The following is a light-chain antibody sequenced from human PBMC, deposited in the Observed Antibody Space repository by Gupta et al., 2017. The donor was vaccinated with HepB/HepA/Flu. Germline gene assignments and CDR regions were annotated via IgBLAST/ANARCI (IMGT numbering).Light chain of an antibody. Sequence: EILMTQSPDTLCVSPGERATLSCRASQSVDSNYSAWYQQKPGQTPRLLIYGTSSRCTGVPARFSGSRSVTXFTLTIXSLQSEDFAVYSSEQENTWPFTFGXGTKMEIK. J-gene: IGKJ2*01. CDR1: QSVDSN. V-gene: IGKV3-15*01. CDR2: GTS. CDR3: EQENTWPFT.